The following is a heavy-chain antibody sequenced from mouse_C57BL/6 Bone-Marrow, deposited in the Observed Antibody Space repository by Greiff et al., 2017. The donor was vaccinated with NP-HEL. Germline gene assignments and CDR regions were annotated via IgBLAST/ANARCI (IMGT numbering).Heavy chain of an antibody. CDR1: GYAFTNYL. CDR3: ARSGIYYYGSTFDY. CDR2: INPGSGGT. J-gene: IGHJ2*01. V-gene: IGHV1-54*01. D-gene: IGHD1-1*01. Sequence: QVQLQHSGAELVRPGTSVKVSCKASGYAFTNYLIEWVKQRPGQGLEWIGVINPGSGGTNYNEKFKGKATLTADKSSSTAYMQLSSLTSEDSAVYFCARSGIYYYGSTFDYWGQGTTLTVSS.